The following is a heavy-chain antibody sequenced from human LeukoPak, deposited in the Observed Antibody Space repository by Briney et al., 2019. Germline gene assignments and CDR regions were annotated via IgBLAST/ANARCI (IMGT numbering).Heavy chain of an antibody. Sequence: PSETLSLTCTVSDGSISNYYWSWVRQSPGKGLEWIAYIDNSGSTNYNPSLRSRVTISIDTSRNQFSLKLSSVTAADTAVYYCARGRGLLNWFDPWGQGTLVTVSS. CDR2: IDNSGST. V-gene: IGHV4-59*12. J-gene: IGHJ5*02. CDR1: DGSISNYY. CDR3: ARGRGLLNWFDP.